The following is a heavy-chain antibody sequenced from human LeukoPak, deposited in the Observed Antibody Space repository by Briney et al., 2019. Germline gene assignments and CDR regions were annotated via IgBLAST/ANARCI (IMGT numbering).Heavy chain of an antibody. V-gene: IGHV1-2*02. Sequence: ASVKVSCKASGYTFTGYYMHWVRQAPGQGLEWMGWINPNSGGTNYAQKFQGRVTMTRDTSISTAYMELSSLRSEDTAVYYCATGRFWSGYYTLNANFFDYWGQGTLVTVSS. D-gene: IGHD3-3*01. CDR3: ATGRFWSGYYTLNANFFDY. CDR1: GYTFTGYY. CDR2: INPNSGGT. J-gene: IGHJ4*02.